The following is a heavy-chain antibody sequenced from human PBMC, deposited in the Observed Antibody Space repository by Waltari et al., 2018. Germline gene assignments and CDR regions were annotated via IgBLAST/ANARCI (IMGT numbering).Heavy chain of an antibody. V-gene: IGHV3-49*04. Sequence: EVLLVESGGGMVQPGRSLTLSCAAYTFAFGAYGLSWVRQAPGKGLEWVGFIRIKAYGETTEYAASVKGRFIISRDDSRSIAYLQMNSLKTEDTAVYYCTRVLRYFDWSTKDYWGQGTLVTVSS. D-gene: IGHD3-9*01. J-gene: IGHJ4*02. CDR1: TFAFGAYG. CDR2: IRIKAYGETT. CDR3: TRVLRYFDWSTKDY.